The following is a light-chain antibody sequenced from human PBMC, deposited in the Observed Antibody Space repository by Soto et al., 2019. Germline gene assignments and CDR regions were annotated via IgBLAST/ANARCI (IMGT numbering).Light chain of an antibody. CDR2: DAS. J-gene: IGKJ4*01. V-gene: IGKV3-11*01. Sequence: EIVLTQSPATLSVSPGERGTLSCRASQSVNSYLAWYQQKPGQAPRLLIYDASNRATGVPSRFSGSASGTAVTLTLSCLEHEDFGVYYCQQGGGWPLTIGGGNKVEIK. CDR1: QSVNSY. CDR3: QQGGGWPLT.